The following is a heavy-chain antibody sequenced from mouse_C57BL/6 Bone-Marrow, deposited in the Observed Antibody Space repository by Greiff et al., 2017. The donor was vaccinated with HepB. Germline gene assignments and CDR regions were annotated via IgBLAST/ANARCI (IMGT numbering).Heavy chain of an antibody. CDR2: ISDGGSYT. V-gene: IGHV5-4*01. Sequence: EVQLVESGGGLVKPGGSLKLSCAASGFTFSSYAMSWVRQTPEKRLEWVATISDGGSYTYYPDNVKGRFTISRDNAKNNLYLQMSHLKSEDTAMYYCARESLYSNYDYYAMDYWGQGTSVTVSS. D-gene: IGHD2-5*01. J-gene: IGHJ4*01. CDR3: ARESLYSNYDYYAMDY. CDR1: GFTFSSYA.